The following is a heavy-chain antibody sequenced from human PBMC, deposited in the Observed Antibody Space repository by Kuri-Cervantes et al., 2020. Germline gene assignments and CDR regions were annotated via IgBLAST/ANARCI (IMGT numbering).Heavy chain of an antibody. Sequence: SQTLSLTCAVYDGSFSVYYWNWIRQSPGKGLEWIGEINHSGITNYNPSLKSRVTISVDTSKNQFSLNLNSVTTADTAVYYCARDTLGGGWFDPWGQGTLVTVSS. V-gene: IGHV4-34*01. CDR2: INHSGIT. CDR3: ARDTLGGGWFDP. D-gene: IGHD3-16*01. CDR1: DGSFSVYY. J-gene: IGHJ5*02.